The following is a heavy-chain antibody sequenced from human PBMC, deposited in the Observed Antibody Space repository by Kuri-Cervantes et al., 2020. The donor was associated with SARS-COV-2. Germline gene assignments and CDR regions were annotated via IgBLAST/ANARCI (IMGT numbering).Heavy chain of an antibody. J-gene: IGHJ4*02. CDR1: GFPFSRYA. CDR3: ARDRVGVLDS. Sequence: LSLTCAASGFPFSRYAMHWVRQAPGKGLEWVAVISYDGTNKDYTASGKGRFTISRDNSQNTLYLQMKSLRTEDTALYYCARDRVGVLDSWGQGTLVTVSS. CDR2: ISYDGTNK. V-gene: IGHV3-30-3*01. D-gene: IGHD2-21*01.